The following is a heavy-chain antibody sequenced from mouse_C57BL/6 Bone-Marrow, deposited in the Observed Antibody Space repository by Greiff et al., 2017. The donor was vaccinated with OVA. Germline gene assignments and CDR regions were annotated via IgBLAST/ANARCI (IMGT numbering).Heavy chain of an antibody. CDR3: TRPTGTYYAMDY. V-gene: IGHV1-69*02. D-gene: IGHD4-1*01. J-gene: IGHJ4*01. CDR2: IYPSDSSI. CDR1: GYTFTSYW. Sequence: QVQLQQPGAELVRPGASVKLSCKASGYTFTSYWINWVKQRPGQGLEWIGNIYPSDSSINYNQKFQDKATLTVDKSSSTAYMQLSSPTSEDSAVYYCTRPTGTYYAMDYWGQGTSVTVSS.